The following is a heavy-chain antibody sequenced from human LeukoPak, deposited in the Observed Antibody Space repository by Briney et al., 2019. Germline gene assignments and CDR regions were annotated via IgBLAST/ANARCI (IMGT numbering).Heavy chain of an antibody. Sequence: GGSLRLSCAASGFTVSSNAMSWVRQAPGKGLEWVSTTYGGGSTYYADSVKGRFTISRDNSKNTLYLQMNSLRAEDTAVYYCATRYIFDYLGYWGQGTLVTVSS. V-gene: IGHV3-53*01. D-gene: IGHD3-16*01. CDR2: TYGGGST. CDR1: GFTVSSNA. J-gene: IGHJ4*02. CDR3: ATRYIFDYLGY.